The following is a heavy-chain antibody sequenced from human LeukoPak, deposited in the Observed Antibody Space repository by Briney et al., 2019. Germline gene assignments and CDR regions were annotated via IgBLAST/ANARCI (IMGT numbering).Heavy chain of an antibody. D-gene: IGHD6-19*01. CDR2: IYYSGST. CDR1: GDSISSSSYY. CDR3: ARDLTSSGWYGFDY. J-gene: IGHJ4*02. V-gene: IGHV4-39*07. Sequence: PSQTLSLTCTVSGDSISSSSYYWGWIRQPPGKGLEWIGNIYYSGSTYYNPSLKSRVTISVDTSKNQFSLKLSSVTAADTAVYYCARDLTSSGWYGFDYWGQGTLVTVSS.